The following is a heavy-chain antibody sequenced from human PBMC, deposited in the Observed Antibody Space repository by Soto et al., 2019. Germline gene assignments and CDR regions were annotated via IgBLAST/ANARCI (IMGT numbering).Heavy chain of an antibody. Sequence: QVQLVQSGAEVKKPGASVKVSCKASGYTFTGYYMHWVRQAPGQGLEWMGWINPNSGGTNYAQKFQGWVTMTRDTSNSTAYMELSRLRSDDTAVYYCARAIEDYGDQGNAFDLWGQGTMVTVSS. J-gene: IGHJ3*01. D-gene: IGHD4-17*01. CDR1: GYTFTGYY. V-gene: IGHV1-2*04. CDR3: ARAIEDYGDQGNAFDL. CDR2: INPNSGGT.